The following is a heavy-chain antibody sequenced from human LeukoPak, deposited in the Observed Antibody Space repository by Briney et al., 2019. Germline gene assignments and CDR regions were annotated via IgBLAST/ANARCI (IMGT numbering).Heavy chain of an antibody. V-gene: IGHV4-59*08. J-gene: IGHJ4*02. CDR1: GGSISSFY. Sequence: KPSETLSLTCTVSGGSISSFYWGWIRQPPGKGLEWIGYIYNSGSTDYNPSLKSRVTISVDTSKNQFSLKLSSVTAADTAVYYCARAGEYYFDSSGYIWGQGTLVTVSS. CDR2: IYNSGST. CDR3: ARAGEYYFDSSGYI. D-gene: IGHD3-22*01.